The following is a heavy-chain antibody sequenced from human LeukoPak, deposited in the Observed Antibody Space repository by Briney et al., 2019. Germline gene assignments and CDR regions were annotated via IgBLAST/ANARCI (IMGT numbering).Heavy chain of an antibody. D-gene: IGHD4-17*01. CDR2: IYYSGST. Sequence: PSETLSLTCTVSGGSVSSGSYGWSWIRQPPGKGLEWIGYIYYSGSTNYNPSLKSRVTISVDTSKNQFSLKLSSVTAADTAVYYCARGDYGDPLGYYYYGMDVWGQGTTVTVSS. V-gene: IGHV4-61*01. J-gene: IGHJ6*02. CDR3: ARGDYGDPLGYYYYGMDV. CDR1: GGSVSSGSYG.